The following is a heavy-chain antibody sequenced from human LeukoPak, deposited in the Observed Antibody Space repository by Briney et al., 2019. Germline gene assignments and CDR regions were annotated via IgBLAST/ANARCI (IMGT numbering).Heavy chain of an antibody. CDR1: GYSFTSYG. Sequence: ASVKVSCKASGYSFTSYGVNWVRQATGQGLQWMGWMNPNSGSTGYAQKFQGRVTITRNTSISTAYMELSGLRSEDTAVYYCARGRSTGYPYYFEYWGQGTLVTVSS. CDR3: ARGRSTGYPYYFEY. CDR2: MNPNSGST. J-gene: IGHJ4*02. V-gene: IGHV1-8*01. D-gene: IGHD5-12*01.